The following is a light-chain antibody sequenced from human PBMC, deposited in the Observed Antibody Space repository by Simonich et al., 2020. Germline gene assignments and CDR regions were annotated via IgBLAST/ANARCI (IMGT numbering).Light chain of an antibody. CDR2: WES. Sequence: DIVMTQSPDSLAVSLGERATINCKSIQSVLNCSNNKNYLAWYQHKPGQPPKLLIYWESTRESGVPERFSGSGSGTDFTLTISSLQAEDVAVYYCQQYYSTPRTFGQGTKVEIK. CDR3: QQYYSTPRT. J-gene: IGKJ1*01. CDR1: QSVLNCSNNKNY. V-gene: IGKV4-1*01.